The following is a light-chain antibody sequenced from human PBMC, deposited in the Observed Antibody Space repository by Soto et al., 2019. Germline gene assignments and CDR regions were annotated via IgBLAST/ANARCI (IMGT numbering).Light chain of an antibody. J-gene: IGLJ2*01. Sequence: QSALTQPASVSGSPGQSITISCTGTSSDVGGYNYVSWYQQHPGKAPKPMIYEVSNRPSGVSNRFSDSKSGNTASLTISGLQAEDEADYYCSSYTSSSTLVFGGGTKLTVL. CDR3: SSYTSSSTLV. CDR1: SSDVGGYNY. V-gene: IGLV2-14*01. CDR2: EVS.